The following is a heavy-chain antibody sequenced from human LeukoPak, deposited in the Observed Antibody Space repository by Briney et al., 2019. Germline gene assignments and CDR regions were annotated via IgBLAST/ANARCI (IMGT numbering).Heavy chain of an antibody. D-gene: IGHD6-13*01. J-gene: IGHJ4*02. Sequence: GGSLRLSCVASGFIFSNHGMNWVRQTPGKGLEWVSNISDHGKSRNYVDSVKGRFTISRDNAKNSLYLQVNSLRVEDTAIYFCARARIAAPLLDYWGQGTLVTVSS. CDR2: ISDHGKSR. V-gene: IGHV3-48*03. CDR3: ARARIAAPLLDY. CDR1: GFIFSNHG.